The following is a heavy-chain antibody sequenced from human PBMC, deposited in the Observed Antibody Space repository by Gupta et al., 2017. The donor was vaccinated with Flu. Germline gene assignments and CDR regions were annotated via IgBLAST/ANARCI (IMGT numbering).Heavy chain of an antibody. Sequence: YAMSWVRQAPGKGLEWVSAISGSGGSTYYADSVKGRFTISRDNSKNTLYLQMNSLRAEDTAVYYCAKDLDCISTSCLPDYWGQGTLVTVSS. J-gene: IGHJ4*02. V-gene: IGHV3-23*01. D-gene: IGHD2-2*01. CDR1: YA. CDR2: ISGSGGST. CDR3: AKDLDCISTSCLPDY.